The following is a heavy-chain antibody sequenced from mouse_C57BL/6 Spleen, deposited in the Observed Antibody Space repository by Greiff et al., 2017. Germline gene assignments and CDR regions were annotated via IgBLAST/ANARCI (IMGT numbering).Heavy chain of an antibody. J-gene: IGHJ1*03. CDR3: ARKLDYHWYFDV. D-gene: IGHD2-13*01. CDR1: GYTFTDYY. Sequence: VQLQQSGPELVKPGASVKISCKASGYTFTDYYMNWVKQSHGKSLEWIGDINPNNGGTSYNQKFKGKATLTVDKSSSTAYMELRSLTSEDSAVYYCARKLDYHWYFDVWGTGTTVTVSS. V-gene: IGHV1-26*01. CDR2: INPNNGGT.